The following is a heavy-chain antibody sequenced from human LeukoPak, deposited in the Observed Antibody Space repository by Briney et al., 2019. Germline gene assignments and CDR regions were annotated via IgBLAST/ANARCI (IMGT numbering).Heavy chain of an antibody. D-gene: IGHD2-15*01. CDR3: ARHRCSGGSCYPMNWFDP. V-gene: IGHV4-4*07. CDR2: IYTSGST. J-gene: IGHJ5*02. Sequence: AETLSLTCTVSGGSISSYYWSWIRQPAGKGLEWIGRIYTSGSTNYNPSLKSRVTMSVDTSKNQFSLKLSSVTAADTAVYYCARHRCSGGSCYPMNWFDPWGQGTLVTVSS. CDR1: GGSISSYY.